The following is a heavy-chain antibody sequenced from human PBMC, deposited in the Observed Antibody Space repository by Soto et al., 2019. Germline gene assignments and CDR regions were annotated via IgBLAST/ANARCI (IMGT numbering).Heavy chain of an antibody. CDR2: ISSSSSYI. Sequence: GGSLRLSCAASGFTFSSYSMNWVRQAPGKGLEWVSSISSSSSYIYYADSVKGRFTISRDNAKNSLYLQMNSLRAEDTAVYYCARDKSVVQARSWWFDPWGQGTLVTVSS. J-gene: IGHJ5*02. CDR3: ARDKSVVQARSWWFDP. D-gene: IGHD2-2*01. CDR1: GFTFSSYS. V-gene: IGHV3-21*01.